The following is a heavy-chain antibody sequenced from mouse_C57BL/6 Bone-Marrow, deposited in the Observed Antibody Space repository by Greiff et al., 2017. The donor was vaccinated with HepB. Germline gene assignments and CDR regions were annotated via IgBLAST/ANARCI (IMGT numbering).Heavy chain of an antibody. J-gene: IGHJ1*03. V-gene: IGHV1-64*01. Sequence: QVQLQQPGAELVKPGASVKLSCKASGYTFTSYWMHWVKQRPGQGLEWIGMIHPNSGSTNYNEKFKSKATLTVDKSSSTAYMQLSSLTSEDSAVYYCARGDTTVVAYWYFDVWGTGTTVTVSS. CDR1: GYTFTSYW. CDR3: ARGDTTVVAYWYFDV. D-gene: IGHD1-1*01. CDR2: IHPNSGST.